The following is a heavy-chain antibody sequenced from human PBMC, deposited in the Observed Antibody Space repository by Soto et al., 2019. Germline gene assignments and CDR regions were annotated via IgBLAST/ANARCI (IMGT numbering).Heavy chain of an antibody. CDR2: MSPNSGNT. CDR3: AQTPPHWGEFHY. D-gene: IGHD7-27*01. V-gene: IGHV1-8*01. J-gene: IGHJ4*02. CDR1: GDTFTNYD. Sequence: HVQLVQSGAEVKKPGASVTVSCKASGDTFTNYDINWFRQAAGQGLEWMGWMSPNSGNTGYAQSFQGRVTMTRTTSISTAYMELSSLISEDTAVYYCAQTPPHWGEFHYWGQGTLVTVSS.